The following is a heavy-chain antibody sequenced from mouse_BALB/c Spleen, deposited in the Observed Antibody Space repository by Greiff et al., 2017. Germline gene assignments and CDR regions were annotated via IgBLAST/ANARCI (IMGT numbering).Heavy chain of an antibody. D-gene: IGHD1-1*01. Sequence: EVKLQESGGGLVQPGGSLKLSCAASGFTFSSYTMSWVRQTPEKRLEWVAYISNGGGSTYYPDTVKGRFTISRDNAKNTLYLQMSSLKSEDTAMYYCARQSSYRYFDVWGAGTTVTVSS. J-gene: IGHJ1*01. V-gene: IGHV5-12-2*01. CDR2: ISNGGGST. CDR3: ARQSSYRYFDV. CDR1: GFTFSSYT.